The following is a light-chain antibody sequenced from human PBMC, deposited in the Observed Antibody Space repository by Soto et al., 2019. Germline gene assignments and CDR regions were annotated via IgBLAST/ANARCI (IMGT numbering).Light chain of an antibody. CDR2: DVN. V-gene: IGLV2-14*03. Sequence: QSVLTQPPSVSGSPGQSVTISCTGTSSDIGAFTFVSWYQPHPGKLPNLMLIDVNRRPSGVADRSSASKSGNTASPTISGLQAEEEGDYYCSSYATSSPHVFGSGTKLTVL. CDR1: SSDIGAFTF. J-gene: IGLJ1*01. CDR3: SSYATSSPHV.